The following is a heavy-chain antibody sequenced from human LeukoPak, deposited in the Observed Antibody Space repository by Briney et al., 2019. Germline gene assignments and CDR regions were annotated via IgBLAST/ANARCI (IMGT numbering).Heavy chain of an antibody. J-gene: IGHJ4*02. V-gene: IGHV1-69*05. CDR3: ARGRTCSGGSCYYYY. Sequence: KVSCKASGGTFCSYAISWVRQAPGQRLEGMGGIIPIFGTANYAQKFQGRVTITTDESTSTAYMELSSLRSEDTAVYYCARGRTCSGGSCYYYYWGQGALVTVSS. CDR1: GGTFCSYA. D-gene: IGHD2-15*01. CDR2: IIPIFGTA.